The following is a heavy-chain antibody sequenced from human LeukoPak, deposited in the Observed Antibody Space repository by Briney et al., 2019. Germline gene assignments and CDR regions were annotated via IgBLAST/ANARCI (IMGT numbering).Heavy chain of an antibody. J-gene: IGHJ5*02. CDR1: GYTFTGYY. CDR2: INPNSGGT. Sequence: ASVKVSCKASGYTFTGYYMHWVRQAPGQGLEWMGWINPNSGGTNYAQKFQGRVTMTRDTSISTAYMELSRLRSDDTAVYYCARGSTVVTLRLGGLGWFDPWGQGTLVTVSS. CDR3: ARGSTVVTLRLGGLGWFDP. D-gene: IGHD4-23*01. V-gene: IGHV1-2*02.